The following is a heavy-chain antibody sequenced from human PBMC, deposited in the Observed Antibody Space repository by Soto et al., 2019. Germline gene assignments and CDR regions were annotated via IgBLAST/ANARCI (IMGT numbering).Heavy chain of an antibody. Sequence: QVQLQESGPGLVKPSETLSLTCTVSGGSISSYYWSWIRQPPGKGLEWIGYIYYSGSTNYNPSLKSRVTISVDTSKNQFSLKLSSVTAADTAVYYCARMEVGATDAFDIWGQGTMVTVSS. D-gene: IGHD1-26*01. CDR1: GGSISSYY. V-gene: IGHV4-59*08. CDR2: IYYSGST. J-gene: IGHJ3*02. CDR3: ARMEVGATDAFDI.